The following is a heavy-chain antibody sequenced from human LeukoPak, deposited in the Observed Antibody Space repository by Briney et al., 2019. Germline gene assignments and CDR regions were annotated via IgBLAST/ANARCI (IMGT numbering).Heavy chain of an antibody. CDR2: IYTSGNT. D-gene: IGHD3-16*01. CDR1: GGSFSSYY. V-gene: IGHV4-59*10. Sequence: PSETLSLTCAVYGGSFSSYYWSWIRQPAGKGLEWIGRIYTSGNTNYNPSLKSRVTMSVDTSKNQFSLKLSSVTAADTAVYYCARVRSKDVWRSYGSYYYYYYMDVWGKGTTVTISS. J-gene: IGHJ6*03. CDR3: ARVRSKDVWRSYGSYYYYYYMDV.